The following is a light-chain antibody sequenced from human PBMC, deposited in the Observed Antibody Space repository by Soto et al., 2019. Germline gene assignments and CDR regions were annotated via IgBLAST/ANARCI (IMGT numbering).Light chain of an antibody. J-gene: IGKJ1*01. V-gene: IGKV3-20*01. Sequence: EIVLTQSPGTLSLSPGERATLSCRASQSVSSTYLAWYQQKPGQAPRLLIYEASIRATGIPDRFSGSGSGTDFTLTISSLQPDDFATYYCQHYNSYSEAFGQGTKVELK. CDR3: QHYNSYSEA. CDR1: QSVSSTY. CDR2: EAS.